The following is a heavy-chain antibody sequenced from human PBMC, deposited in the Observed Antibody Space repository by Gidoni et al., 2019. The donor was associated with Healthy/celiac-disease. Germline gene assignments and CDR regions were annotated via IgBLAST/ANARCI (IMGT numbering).Heavy chain of an antibody. CDR1: GGTFRSYA. CDR2: IIPIFGTA. Sequence: QVQLVQSGAEVKKPGSSVKVSCKASGGTFRSYAISWVRQAPGQGLEWMGGIIPIFGTANYAQKFQGRVTITADESTSTAYMELSSLRSEDTAVYYCARGLGRAVRGIVDYFDYWGQGTLVTVSS. CDR3: ARGLGRAVRGIVDYFDY. J-gene: IGHJ4*02. V-gene: IGHV1-69*01. D-gene: IGHD3-10*01.